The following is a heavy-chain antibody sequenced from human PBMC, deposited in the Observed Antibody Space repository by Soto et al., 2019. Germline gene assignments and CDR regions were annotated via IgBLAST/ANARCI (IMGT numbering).Heavy chain of an antibody. Sequence: GGSLRLSCAASGFTFDDYAMHWVRQAPGKGLEWVSGISWNSGSIDYADSVKGRFTISRDNARKSLYLQMNSLRDEDTAVYYCANFIVGATTEGYAFDIWGQGTMVTVSS. V-gene: IGHV3-9*01. CDR3: ANFIVGATTEGYAFDI. CDR2: ISWNSGSI. J-gene: IGHJ3*02. CDR1: GFTFDDYA. D-gene: IGHD1-26*01.